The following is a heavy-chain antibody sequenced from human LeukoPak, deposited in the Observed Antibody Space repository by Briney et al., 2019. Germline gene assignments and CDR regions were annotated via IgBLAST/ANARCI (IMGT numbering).Heavy chain of an antibody. CDR2: IYYSGST. V-gene: IGHV4-39*01. Sequence: TSETLSLTCTVSGGSISSYYWGWIRQPPGKGLEWIGSIYYSGSTYYNPSLKSRVTISVDTSKNQFSLKLSSVTAADTAVYYCARHAGDIVVVPAAIRERVPSAIDYWGQGTLVTVSS. J-gene: IGHJ4*02. CDR1: GGSISSYY. D-gene: IGHD2-2*01. CDR3: ARHAGDIVVVPAAIRERVPSAIDY.